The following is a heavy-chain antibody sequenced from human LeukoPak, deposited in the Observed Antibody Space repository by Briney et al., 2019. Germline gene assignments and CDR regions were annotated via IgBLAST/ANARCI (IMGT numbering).Heavy chain of an antibody. Sequence: ASVKVSCKASGYTFTGYYMHWVRQAPGQGLEWMGWINPNSGGTNYAQKFQGRVTMTRDASISTAYMELSRLRSDDTAVYYCAREEYSSSWYAVGSYYYYGMDVWGQGTTVTVSS. V-gene: IGHV1-2*02. CDR3: AREEYSSSWYAVGSYYYYGMDV. J-gene: IGHJ6*02. D-gene: IGHD6-13*01. CDR1: GYTFTGYY. CDR2: INPNSGGT.